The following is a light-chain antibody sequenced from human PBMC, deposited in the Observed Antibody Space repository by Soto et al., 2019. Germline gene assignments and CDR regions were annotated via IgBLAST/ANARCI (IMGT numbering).Light chain of an antibody. J-gene: IGKJ4*01. CDR3: QQYGDWPPLT. V-gene: IGKV3-15*01. Sequence: EIVMTQFPATLSVSPGERATLSCRASQSVQSALAWYQQKPGQAPRVLIYDASIRATGIPARFSGSGSGTEFTLTISSLQSEDFAVYYCQQYGDWPPLTFGGGTKVEI. CDR2: DAS. CDR1: QSVQSA.